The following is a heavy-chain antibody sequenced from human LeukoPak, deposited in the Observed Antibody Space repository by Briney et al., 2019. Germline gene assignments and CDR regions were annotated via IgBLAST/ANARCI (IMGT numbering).Heavy chain of an antibody. J-gene: IGHJ6*02. CDR1: GFTFSSYS. CDR2: ISYDGSNK. V-gene: IGHV3-30*18. CDR3: AKPAGYSSGWYGMDV. Sequence: PGGSLRLSCAASGFTFSSYSMNWVRQAPGKGLEWVAVISYDGSNKYYADSVKGRFTISRDNSKNTLYLQMNSLRAEDTAVYYCAKPAGYSSGWYGMDVWGQGTTVTVSS. D-gene: IGHD6-19*01.